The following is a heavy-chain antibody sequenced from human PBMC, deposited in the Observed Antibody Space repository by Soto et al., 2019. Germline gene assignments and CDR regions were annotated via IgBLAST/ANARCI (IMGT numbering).Heavy chain of an antibody. CDR1: GFTFSSYA. Sequence: GGSLRLSCAASGFTFSSYAMHWVRQAPGKGLEWVAVISYDGSNKYYADSVKGRFTISRDNSKNTLYLQMNSLRAEDTAVYYCARVASPDYYYYGMDVWGQGTTVTV. CDR3: ARVASPDYYYYGMDV. D-gene: IGHD2-21*01. V-gene: IGHV3-30-3*01. J-gene: IGHJ6*02. CDR2: ISYDGSNK.